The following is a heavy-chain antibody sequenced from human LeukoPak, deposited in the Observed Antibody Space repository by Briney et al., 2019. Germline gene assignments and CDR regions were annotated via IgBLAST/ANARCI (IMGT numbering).Heavy chain of an antibody. CDR2: TRNKANSYTT. D-gene: IGHD3-10*01. J-gene: IGHJ3*02. CDR1: VFTFSDHY. CDR3: AREFLVVLWFGDAARREGAFDI. V-gene: IGHV3-72*01. Sequence: PGGSLRLSCAASVFTFSDHYMDWVRQAPGKGLEWVGRTRNKANSYTTEYAASVKGRFTISRDDSKNSLYLQMNSLKTEDTAVYYCAREFLVVLWFGDAARREGAFDIWGQGTMVTVSS.